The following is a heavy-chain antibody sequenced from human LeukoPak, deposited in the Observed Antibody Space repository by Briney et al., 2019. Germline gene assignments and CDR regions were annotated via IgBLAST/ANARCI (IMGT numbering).Heavy chain of an antibody. CDR2: ISWDGGST. D-gene: IGHD2-2*01. V-gene: IGHV3-43*01. Sequence: GGSLRLSCAASGFTFDDYTMHWVRQAPGKGLEWVSLISWDGGSTYYADSVKGRFTISRDNSKNSLYLQMNSPRTEDTALYYCAKDGYCSSTSCYYFDYWGQGTLVTVSS. J-gene: IGHJ4*02. CDR1: GFTFDDYT. CDR3: AKDGYCSSTSCYYFDY.